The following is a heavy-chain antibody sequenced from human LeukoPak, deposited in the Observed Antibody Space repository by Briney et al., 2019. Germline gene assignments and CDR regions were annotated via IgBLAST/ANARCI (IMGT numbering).Heavy chain of an antibody. J-gene: IGHJ5*02. CDR3: ARTHFASLGWFDP. CDR1: GGSMRSNSFY. CDR2: INYGGHT. Sequence: SETLSLTCTVSGGSMRSNSFYWGWSRQSPGKGLEGISNINYGGHTYYNPSVKSRVTLSGDLAKNLFSLNLTSVPAADTALYFRARTHFASLGWFDPWGQGIHVIVSS. V-gene: IGHV4-39*07. D-gene: IGHD3-3*02.